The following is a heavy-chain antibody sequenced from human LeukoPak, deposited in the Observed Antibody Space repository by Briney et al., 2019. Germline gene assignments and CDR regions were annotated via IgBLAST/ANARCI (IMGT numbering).Heavy chain of an antibody. CDR2: ISGSGGST. V-gene: IGHV3-23*01. CDR3: AKDLLSSSEAWYYYGMDV. CDR1: GFTFSSYS. J-gene: IGHJ6*02. Sequence: GGSLRLSCAASGFTFSSYSMNWVRQAPGKGLEWVSAISGSGGSTYYADSVKGRFTISRDNSKNTLYLQMNSLRAEDTAVYYCAKDLLSSSEAWYYYGMDVWGQGTTVTVSS. D-gene: IGHD6-13*01.